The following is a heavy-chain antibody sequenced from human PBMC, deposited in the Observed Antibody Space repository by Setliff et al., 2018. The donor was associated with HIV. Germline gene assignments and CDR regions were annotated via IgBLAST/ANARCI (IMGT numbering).Heavy chain of an antibody. V-gene: IGHV1-18*01. CDR3: ARLTSDYYDSSGSSGENDY. Sequence: ASVKVSCKPSGYTFTTYGLSWVRQAPGQGLEWMGWISTYSDETSSSQNLQGRLTMTTDTSTGTAYMELRSLRSDDTAVYYCARLTSDYYDSSGSSGENDYWGQGTLVTVSS. CDR1: GYTFTTYG. CDR2: ISTYSDET. D-gene: IGHD3-22*01. J-gene: IGHJ4*02.